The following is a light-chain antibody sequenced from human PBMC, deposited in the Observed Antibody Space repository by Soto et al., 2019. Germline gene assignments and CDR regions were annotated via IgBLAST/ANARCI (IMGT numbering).Light chain of an antibody. CDR2: SAS. V-gene: IGKV3-11*01. CDR3: QQRTNWPPT. J-gene: IGKJ4*01. CDR1: QSVRND. Sequence: EIVLTQSPATLSLSPGERATLSCRASQSVRNDLVWYHQKPGQAPRVLIYSASNRATGIPARFSGSGSGTAFTLTIGSREPEDFAVYYCQQRTNWPPTFGGGTKVEMK.